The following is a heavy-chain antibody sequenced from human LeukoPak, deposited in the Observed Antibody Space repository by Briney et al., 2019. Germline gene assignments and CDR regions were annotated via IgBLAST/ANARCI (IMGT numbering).Heavy chain of an antibody. D-gene: IGHD3-10*01. Sequence: SETLSLTCTVSGGSISSYYWSWIRQPPGKGLEWIGYIYYSGSTNYNPSLKSRVTISVDTSKNQFSLKLSSVTAADTAVYYCARQHITMVRGAHSNWFDPWGQGTLVTVSS. CDR3: ARQHITMVRGAHSNWFDP. J-gene: IGHJ5*02. CDR1: GGSISSYY. CDR2: IYYSGST. V-gene: IGHV4-59*08.